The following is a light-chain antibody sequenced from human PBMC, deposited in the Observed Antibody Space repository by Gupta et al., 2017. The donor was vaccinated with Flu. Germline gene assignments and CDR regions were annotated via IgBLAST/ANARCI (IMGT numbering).Light chain of an antibody. Sequence: LVLTQSHSASASLRASVKLTCTLNSGHNTYAIAWHQQQPEKGPRYLMKVNSDGSHSKGDGIPDRFSGASSGSVRYLTISSHQSEDEADYYCQTCGPGIRVFGGGTKLTVL. CDR2: VNSDGSH. CDR1: SGHNTYA. V-gene: IGLV4-69*01. CDR3: QTCGPGIRV. J-gene: IGLJ3*02.